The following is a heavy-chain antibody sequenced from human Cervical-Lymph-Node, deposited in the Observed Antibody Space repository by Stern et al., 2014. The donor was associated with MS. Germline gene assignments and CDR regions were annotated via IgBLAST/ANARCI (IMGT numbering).Heavy chain of an antibody. CDR2: MNPNSGKT. CDR1: AHTVTTYD. J-gene: IGHJ2*01. CDR3: ARGGSGWTHWYFDL. V-gene: IGHV1-8*01. Sequence: QVQLVQSGAEVRKPGASVKVSCKATAHTVTTYDINWVRQAPGQGLEWMGWMNPNSGKTGYAQKFQGRVTMTRNISISTVYMELSSLRSEDTAVYYCARGGSGWTHWYFDLWGRGTLVTVSS. D-gene: IGHD6-19*01.